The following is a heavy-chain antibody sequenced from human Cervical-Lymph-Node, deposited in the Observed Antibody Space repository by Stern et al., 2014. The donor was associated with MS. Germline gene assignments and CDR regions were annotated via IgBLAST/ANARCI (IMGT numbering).Heavy chain of an antibody. CDR3: ARLSTEDWFDP. CDR2: IYYSETT. Sequence: VQLVESGPGLVKPSETLSLTCTVSGRSISSSYWSWIRQPPGKGLEWIGYIYYSETTRYNPPLKSRVTIAVDQSKNPFSLKLGSVTAADTAVYYCARLSTEDWFDPWGQGTLVTVSS. J-gene: IGHJ5*02. D-gene: IGHD2-2*01. CDR1: GRSISSSY. V-gene: IGHV4-59*08.